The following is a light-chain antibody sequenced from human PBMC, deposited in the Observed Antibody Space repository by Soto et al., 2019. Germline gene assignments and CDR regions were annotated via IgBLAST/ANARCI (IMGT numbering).Light chain of an antibody. CDR3: HQANSFPIT. J-gene: IGKJ5*01. Sequence: DIQMTQSPSSLSASVGDRVTITCQASQDISNYLNWYQQKPGKAPKLLIYDASNLETGVPSRFSGSGSGTDFTFTISSLQPEDFATYYCHQANSFPITFGQGTRLEIK. V-gene: IGKV1-33*01. CDR1: QDISNY. CDR2: DAS.